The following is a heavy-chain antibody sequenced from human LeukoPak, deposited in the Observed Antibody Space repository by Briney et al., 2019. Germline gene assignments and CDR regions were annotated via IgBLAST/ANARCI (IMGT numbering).Heavy chain of an antibody. CDR1: GLTFSSYA. V-gene: IGHV3-30*04. Sequence: GRSLRLSCAASGLTFSSYAMHWVRQAPGKGLEWVAVISYDGSNKYYADSVKGRFTISRDNSKNTLYLQMNSLRAEDTAVYYCARALPGIAVADATLDYWGQGTLVTVSS. J-gene: IGHJ4*02. D-gene: IGHD6-19*01. CDR3: ARALPGIAVADATLDY. CDR2: ISYDGSNK.